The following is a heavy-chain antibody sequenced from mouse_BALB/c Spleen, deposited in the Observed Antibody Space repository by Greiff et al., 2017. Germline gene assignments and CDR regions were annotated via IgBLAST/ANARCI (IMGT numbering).Heavy chain of an antibody. Sequence: VKLQESGPDLVAPSQSLSITCTVSGFSLTSYGVHWVRQPPGKGLEWLVVIWSDGSTTYNSALKSRLSISKDNSKSQVFLKMNSLQTDDTAMYYCARHGDYGSSGDWYFDVWGAGTTVTVSS. CDR1: GFSLTSYG. CDR2: IWSDGST. D-gene: IGHD1-1*01. J-gene: IGHJ1*01. V-gene: IGHV2-6-2*01. CDR3: ARHGDYGSSGDWYFDV.